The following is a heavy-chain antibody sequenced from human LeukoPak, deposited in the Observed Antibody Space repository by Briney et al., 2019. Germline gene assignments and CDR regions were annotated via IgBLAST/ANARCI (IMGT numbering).Heavy chain of an antibody. V-gene: IGHV1-69*04. J-gene: IGHJ4*02. CDR1: GGTFSSYA. D-gene: IGHD3-10*01. CDR2: IIPILGIA. Sequence: GASVKVSCKASGGTFSSYAISWVRQAPGQGLEWMGRIIPILGIANYAQKFQGRVTITADKSTSTAYMELSSLRSEDTAVYYCARDRDGSGSYPFDYWGQGTLVTVSS. CDR3: ARDRDGSGSYPFDY.